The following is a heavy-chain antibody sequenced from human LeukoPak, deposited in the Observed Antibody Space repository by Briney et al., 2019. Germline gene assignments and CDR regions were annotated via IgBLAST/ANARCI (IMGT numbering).Heavy chain of an antibody. CDR3: ARGLAAAAHDY. Sequence: PSETLSLTCTVSGGSISSGDYYWSWIRQPAGKGLEWIGRIYTSGSTNYNPSLKSRVTISVDTSKNQFSLKLSSVTAADTAVYYCARGLAAAAHDYWGQGTLVTVSS. V-gene: IGHV4-61*02. J-gene: IGHJ4*02. CDR1: GGSISSGDYY. CDR2: IYTSGST. D-gene: IGHD6-13*01.